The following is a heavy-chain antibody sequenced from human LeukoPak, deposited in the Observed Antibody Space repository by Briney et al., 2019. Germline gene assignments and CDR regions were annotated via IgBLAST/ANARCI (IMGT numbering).Heavy chain of an antibody. V-gene: IGHV4-61*02. D-gene: IGHD2-2*01. CDR2: IYTSGST. Sequence: PSQTLSLTCTVSGGSISSGSYYWGWIRQPAGKGLEWIGRIYTSGSTNYNPSLKSRVTISVDTSKNQFSLKLSSVTAADTAVYYCARATALYCSSTSCPNYYYYMDVWGKGTTVTVSS. J-gene: IGHJ6*03. CDR1: GGSISSGSYY. CDR3: ARATALYCSSTSCPNYYYYMDV.